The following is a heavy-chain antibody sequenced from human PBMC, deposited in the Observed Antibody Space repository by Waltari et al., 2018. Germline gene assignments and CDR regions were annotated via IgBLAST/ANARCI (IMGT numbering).Heavy chain of an antibody. CDR2: IGAVTST. J-gene: IGHJ4*02. D-gene: IGHD3-22*01. CDR3: ARVHSLGQYDTSGAESNFDH. CDR1: GFSFRSFG. V-gene: IGHV3-23*01. Sequence: EVQLLESGGGLVQPGGSLRLSCAAPGFSFRSFGMSWVRQAPGKGLEWGSAIGAVTSTNYADSMKGRFTISRDNSKNTLFLQMNSLRAEDTAIYYCARVHSLGQYDTSGAESNFDHWGQGALVTVSS.